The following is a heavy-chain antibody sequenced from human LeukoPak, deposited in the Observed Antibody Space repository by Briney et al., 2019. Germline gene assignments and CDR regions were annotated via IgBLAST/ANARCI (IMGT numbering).Heavy chain of an antibody. J-gene: IGHJ4*02. D-gene: IGHD4-17*01. CDR3: TTVPPWVTTGYFNY. Sequence: GGSLRLSCTTSGISFGEYAMSWVRQAPGKGLEWVGRIKSQTDGGTTEYAAPVRGRFTISRDDSKNTVYLQMNSLKIDDTAVYYCTTVPPWVTTGYFNYWGQGTLVTVSS. V-gene: IGHV3-15*01. CDR2: IKSQTDGGTT. CDR1: GISFGEYA.